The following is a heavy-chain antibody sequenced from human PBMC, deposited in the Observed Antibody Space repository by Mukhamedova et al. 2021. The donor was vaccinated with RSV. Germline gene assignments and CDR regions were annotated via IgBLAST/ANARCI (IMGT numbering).Heavy chain of an antibody. Sequence: APGKGLEWVSVIYSGGSTYYADSVKGRFTIPRDNSKNTLYLQMNSLRAEDTAVYYCAREYSSGWHGGYFDYWGQGTLVTVSS. CDR3: AREYSSGWHGGYFDY. D-gene: IGHD6-19*01. J-gene: IGHJ4*02. CDR2: IYSGGST. V-gene: IGHV3-53*01.